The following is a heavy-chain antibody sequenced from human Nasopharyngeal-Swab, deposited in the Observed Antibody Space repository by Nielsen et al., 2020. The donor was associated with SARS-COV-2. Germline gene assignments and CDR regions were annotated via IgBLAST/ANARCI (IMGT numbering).Heavy chain of an antibody. CDR1: GGSFSSSSSY. Sequence: LSCTVSGGSFSSSSSYWGWIRQSPGKGLEWIGTINYSGSTYYNPSLKSRVTISVDTSRNQFSLKLSSVTAADTAVYHCARGNIGLIDPFDNWGQGTLVTVSS. V-gene: IGHV4-39*01. J-gene: IGHJ4*02. CDR2: INYSGST. D-gene: IGHD2-21*01. CDR3: ARGNIGLIDPFDN.